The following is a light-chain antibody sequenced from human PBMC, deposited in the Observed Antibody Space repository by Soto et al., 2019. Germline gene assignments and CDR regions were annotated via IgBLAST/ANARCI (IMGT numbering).Light chain of an antibody. CDR2: DAS. CDR1: QGLGST. J-gene: IGKJ4*02. V-gene: IGKV3-15*01. Sequence: IVMTQSPATLSVSPGEGATLSCRDRQGLGSTLAWYQHKPGQTPGPRIYDASTRATGIPAMFSGSGSGTEFTLVIYSLKSEEFAVTYCHRYNSWPLTVRGGTMV. CDR3: HRYNSWPLT.